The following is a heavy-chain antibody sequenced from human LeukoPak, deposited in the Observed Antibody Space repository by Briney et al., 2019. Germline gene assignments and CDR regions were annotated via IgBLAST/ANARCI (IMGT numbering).Heavy chain of an antibody. CDR3: ARSRGYYDFWSGYHNLAYFDY. J-gene: IGHJ4*02. V-gene: IGHV1-8*03. Sequence: GASVKVSCKASGYTFTSYDINWVRQATGQGLEWMGWMNPNSGNTGYAQKFQGRVTITRNTSISTAYMELSSLRSEDTAVYYCARSRGYYDFWSGYHNLAYFDYWGQGTLVTVSS. CDR1: GYTFTSYD. CDR2: MNPNSGNT. D-gene: IGHD3-3*01.